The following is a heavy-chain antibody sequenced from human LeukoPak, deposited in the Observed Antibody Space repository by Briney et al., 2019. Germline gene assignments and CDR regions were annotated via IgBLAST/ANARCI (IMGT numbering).Heavy chain of an antibody. D-gene: IGHD3-9*01. CDR1: GYTFTSYA. J-gene: IGHJ4*02. CDR3: ARDSLALRYFDWLFTPVFDY. V-gene: IGHV7-4-1*02. Sequence: ASVKVSCKASGYTFTSYAMNWVRQVPGQGLEWMGWINTNTGNPTYAQGFTGRFVFSLDTSVSTAYLQISSLKAEDTAVYYCARDSLALRYFDWLFTPVFDYWGQGTLVTVSS. CDR2: INTNTGNP.